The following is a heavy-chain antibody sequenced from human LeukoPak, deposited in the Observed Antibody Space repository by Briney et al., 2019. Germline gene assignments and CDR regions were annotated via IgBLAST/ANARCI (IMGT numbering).Heavy chain of an antibody. V-gene: IGHV3-21*01. CDR3: ARRTFGAFAI. D-gene: IGHD3-16*01. Sequence: GGSLRLSCAVSGFTFSSFGMNWVRXAPGKGLEWVSSISSSGNYIYYADSVKGRFTISRDNAKNSLYLQMNSLRAEDTAVYYCARRTFGAFAIWGQGTMVTVSS. CDR1: GFTFSSFG. J-gene: IGHJ3*02. CDR2: ISSSGNYI.